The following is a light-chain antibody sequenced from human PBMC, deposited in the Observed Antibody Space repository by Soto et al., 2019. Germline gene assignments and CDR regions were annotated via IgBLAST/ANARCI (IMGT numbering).Light chain of an antibody. Sequence: DIQMTQSPSTLSASVGDRVTITGRASQSISSWLAWYQQKLGKAPKLLIYKASSLESGVPSRFSGSGSGTAFTLTISSLQPDDFATYYCQQYNSYSWTFGQGTKVDIK. CDR2: KAS. J-gene: IGKJ1*01. CDR1: QSISSW. V-gene: IGKV1-5*03. CDR3: QQYNSYSWT.